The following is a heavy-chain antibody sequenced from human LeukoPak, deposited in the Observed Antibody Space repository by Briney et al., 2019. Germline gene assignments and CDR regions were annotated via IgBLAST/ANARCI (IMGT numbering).Heavy chain of an antibody. V-gene: IGHV3-7*01. J-gene: IGHJ4*02. CDR1: GFSFSAYW. CDR3: ARFGYVAAVDL. CDR2: INPAGTET. D-gene: IGHD2-15*01. Sequence: GGSLRLSCAASGFSFSAYWMTRVRQAPGTGLEWVANINPAGTETYYVDPVKGRFTISRDNAKNLLYLQMNSLRAEDTAVYYCARFGYVAAVDLWGQGTLVTVSS.